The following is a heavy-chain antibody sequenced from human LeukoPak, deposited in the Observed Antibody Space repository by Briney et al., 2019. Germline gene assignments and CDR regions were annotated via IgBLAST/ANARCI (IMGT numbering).Heavy chain of an antibody. V-gene: IGHV4-34*01. CDR3: ARDVGYCSSNSCYDWFDP. CDR2: INHSGST. D-gene: IGHD2-2*01. Sequence: SETLSLTCAVYGGSFSGYYWSWIRQPPGKGLEWIGEINHSGSTNYNPSLKSRVTISVDTSKNQFSLKLSSVTAADTAVYYCARDVGYCSSNSCYDWFDPWGQGTLVTVSS. J-gene: IGHJ5*02. CDR1: GGSFSGYY.